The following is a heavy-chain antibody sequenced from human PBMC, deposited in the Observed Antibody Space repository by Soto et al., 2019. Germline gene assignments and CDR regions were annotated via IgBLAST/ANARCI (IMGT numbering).Heavy chain of an antibody. D-gene: IGHD4-17*01. CDR3: ARLPRQTTVVTYFDY. J-gene: IGHJ4*02. CDR2: IYYSGST. V-gene: IGHV4-61*01. CDR1: GGSVSSCSYY. Sequence: LSLTCAVSGGSVSSCSYYWSWIRQPPGKGLEWIGYIYYSGSTNYNPSLKSRVTISVDTSKNQFSLKLSSVTAADTAVYYCARLPRQTTVVTYFDYWGQGTLVTVSS.